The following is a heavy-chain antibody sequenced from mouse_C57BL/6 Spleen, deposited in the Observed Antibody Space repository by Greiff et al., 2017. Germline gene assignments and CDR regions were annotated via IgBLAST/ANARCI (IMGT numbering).Heavy chain of an antibody. D-gene: IGHD3-3*01. CDR3: AKNGLEWVYYFDY. Sequence: VQRVESGPGLVQPSQSLSITCTVSGFSLTSYGVHWVRQSPGKGLEWLGVIWRGGSTNYNAAFMSRLSITKDNSKSQVFFKMNSLQADDTAIYYCAKNGLEWVYYFDYWGQGTTLTVSS. J-gene: IGHJ2*01. CDR1: GFSLTSYG. CDR2: IWRGGST. V-gene: IGHV2-5*01.